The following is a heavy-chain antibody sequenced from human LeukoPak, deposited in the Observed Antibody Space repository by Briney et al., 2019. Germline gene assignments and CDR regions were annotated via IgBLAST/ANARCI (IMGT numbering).Heavy chain of an antibody. CDR3: ARVKFGEYGMDV. Sequence: PGGSLRLSCAASGFTFSTYSMNWVRQAPGKGLEWVSSISGGSDYIFYADSMKGRFAISRDNAKNSLYLQMVSLRAEDTAVYCCARVKFGEYGMDVWGQGTTVTVSS. D-gene: IGHD3-10*01. J-gene: IGHJ6*02. V-gene: IGHV3-21*01. CDR2: ISGGSDYI. CDR1: GFTFSTYS.